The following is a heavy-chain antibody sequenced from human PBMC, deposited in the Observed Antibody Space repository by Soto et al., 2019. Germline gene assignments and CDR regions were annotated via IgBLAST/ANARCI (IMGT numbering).Heavy chain of an antibody. Sequence: GESLKISCKGSGYSFTSYWIGWVRQMPGKGLEWMGIIYPGDSDTRYSPSFQGQVTISADKSISTAYLQWSSLKASDTAMYYCARGHFFGKTPPYNWFDPWGQGTLVTVSS. D-gene: IGHD3-3*02. CDR1: GYSFTSYW. CDR2: IYPGDSDT. V-gene: IGHV5-51*01. CDR3: ARGHFFGKTPPYNWFDP. J-gene: IGHJ5*02.